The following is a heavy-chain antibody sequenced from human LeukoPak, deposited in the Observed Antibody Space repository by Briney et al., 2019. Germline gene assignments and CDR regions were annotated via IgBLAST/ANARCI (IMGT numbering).Heavy chain of an antibody. D-gene: IGHD1-14*01. Sequence: GGSLRLSCAASGFTVSSNYMSWVRQAPGKGLEWVSAISQSSTATYYGDSVKGRSSISRDDSKNTVYLQINSLRADDTAIYYCAKESPYTSPRNYYFDYWGQGTLVTVSS. CDR1: GFTVSSNY. CDR3: AKESPYTSPRNYYFDY. V-gene: IGHV3-23*01. J-gene: IGHJ4*02. CDR2: ISQSSTAT.